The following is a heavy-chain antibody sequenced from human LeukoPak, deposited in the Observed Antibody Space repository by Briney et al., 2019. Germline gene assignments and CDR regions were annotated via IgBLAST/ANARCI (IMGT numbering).Heavy chain of an antibody. J-gene: IGHJ4*02. CDR1: GYTFTSYA. V-gene: IGHV1-3*01. D-gene: IGHD3-22*01. CDR3: ARDYYDSSGYYYEGGGTFDY. CDR2: INAGNGNT. Sequence: ASVKVSCKASGYTFTSYAMHWVRQAPGQRLEWMGWINAGNGNTKYSQKFQGRVTITRDTSASTAYMELSSLRSEDTAVYYCARDYYDSSGYYYEGGGTFDYWGQGTLVTVSS.